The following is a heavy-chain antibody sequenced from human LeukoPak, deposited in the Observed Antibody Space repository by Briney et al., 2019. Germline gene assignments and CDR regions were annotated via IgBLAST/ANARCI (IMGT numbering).Heavy chain of an antibody. D-gene: IGHD2-2*01. J-gene: IGHJ6*03. Sequence: ASVKVSCKASGGTFSSYAISWVRQAPGQGLEWMGGIIPIFGTANYAQKFQGRVTITTDESTSTAYMELSSLRSEDTAVYYCARADIVVVPAAVGLDYYYYYMDVWGKGITVTVSS. CDR3: ARADIVVVPAAVGLDYYYYYMDV. V-gene: IGHV1-69*05. CDR2: IIPIFGTA. CDR1: GGTFSSYA.